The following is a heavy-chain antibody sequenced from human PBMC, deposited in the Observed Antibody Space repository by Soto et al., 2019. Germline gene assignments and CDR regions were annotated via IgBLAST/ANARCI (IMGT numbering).Heavy chain of an antibody. Sequence: GASVKVSCKASGGTFSSYAISWVRQAPGQGLEWMGGIIPIFGTANYAQKFQGRVTITADESTSTAYMELSSLRSEDTAVYYCAREWIGYDSSGYYYYYYGMDVWGQGTTATVSS. CDR2: IIPIFGTA. CDR3: AREWIGYDSSGYYYYYYGMDV. J-gene: IGHJ6*02. V-gene: IGHV1-69*13. CDR1: GGTFSSYA. D-gene: IGHD3-22*01.